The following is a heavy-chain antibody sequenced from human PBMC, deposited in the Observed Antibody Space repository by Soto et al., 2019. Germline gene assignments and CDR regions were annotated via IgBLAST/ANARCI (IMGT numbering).Heavy chain of an antibody. CDR3: AKVXGYYGINYYYGMDV. CDR2: ISGSGGST. V-gene: IGHV3-23*01. CDR1: GFTFSSYA. J-gene: IGHJ6*02. D-gene: IGHD1-26*01. Sequence: GGSLRLSCAASGFTFSSYAMSWVRQAPGKGLEWVSAISGSGGSTYYADSVKGRFTISRDNSKNKLYLQMNSLRAEDTAVYYYAKVXGYYGINYYYGMDVWGQGTTVTVSS.